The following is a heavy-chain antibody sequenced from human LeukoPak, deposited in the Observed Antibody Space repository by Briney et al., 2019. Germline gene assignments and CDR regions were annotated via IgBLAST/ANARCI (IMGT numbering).Heavy chain of an antibody. CDR2: IYWDDDK. V-gene: IGHV2-5*02. Sequence: SGPTLVNPTQTLTLTCTFSGFSRSTSGVGVGWFRQPPGKALEWLALIYWDDDKRYSPSLKSRLTITKDTSKNQVVLAMTNMDPVDTATYYCAHSKTLWFGELLMTRNDALDIWGQGTMVTVSS. CDR1: GFSRSTSGVG. J-gene: IGHJ3*02. CDR3: AHSKTLWFGELLMTRNDALDI. D-gene: IGHD3-10*01.